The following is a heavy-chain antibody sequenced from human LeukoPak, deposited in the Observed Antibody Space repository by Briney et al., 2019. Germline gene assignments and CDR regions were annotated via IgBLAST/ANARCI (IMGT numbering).Heavy chain of an antibody. CDR1: GGSISSYY. CDR3: AREDYYDSSFDY. CDR2: IYYSGST. J-gene: IGHJ4*02. V-gene: IGHV4-59*01. Sequence: SETLSLTCTVSGGSISSYYWSWIRQPPGKGLEWIGYIYYSGSTNYNPSLKSRVTISVDTSKNQFSLKLSSVTAADAAVYYCAREDYYDSSFDYWGQGTLVTVSS. D-gene: IGHD3-22*01.